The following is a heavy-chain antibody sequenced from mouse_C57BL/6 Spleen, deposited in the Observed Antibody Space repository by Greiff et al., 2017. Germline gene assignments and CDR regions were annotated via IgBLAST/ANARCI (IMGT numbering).Heavy chain of an antibody. D-gene: IGHD2-3*01. CDR1: GYSITSGYY. CDR3: AREGWLPYYAMDY. Sequence: DVKLVESGPGLVKPSQSLSLTCSVTGYSITSGYYWNWIRQFPGNKLEWMGYISYDGSNNYNPSLKNRISITRDTSKNQFFLKLNSVTTEDTATYYCAREGWLPYYAMDYWGQGTSVTVSS. V-gene: IGHV3-6*01. J-gene: IGHJ4*01. CDR2: ISYDGSN.